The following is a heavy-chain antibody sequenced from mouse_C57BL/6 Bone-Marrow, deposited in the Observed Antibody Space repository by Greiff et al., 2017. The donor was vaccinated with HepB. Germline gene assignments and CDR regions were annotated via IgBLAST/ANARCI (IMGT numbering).Heavy chain of an antibody. CDR1: GYSITSGYY. J-gene: IGHJ4*01. CDR2: ISYDGSN. D-gene: IGHD2-10*02. CDR3: ARELDYLVHYYAMDY. V-gene: IGHV3-6*01. Sequence: EVQLVESGPGLVKPSQSLSLTCSVTGYSITSGYYWNWIRQFPGNKLEWMGYISYDGSNNYNPSLKNRISITRDTSKNQFFLKLNSVTTEDTATYYCARELDYLVHYYAMDYWGQGTSVTVSS.